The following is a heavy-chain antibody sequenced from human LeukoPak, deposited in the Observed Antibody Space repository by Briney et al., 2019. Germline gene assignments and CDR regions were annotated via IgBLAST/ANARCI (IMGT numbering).Heavy chain of an antibody. CDR2: LNHSGST. D-gene: IGHD6-19*01. V-gene: IGHV4-34*01. CDR3: ARGRYSSGWYRRGWPVDY. Sequence: SETLSLTCAVYGGSFSGYYWSWIRQPPGKGLEWIGELNHSGSTNYNPSLKSRVTISVDTSKNQFSLKLSSVTAADTAVYCCARGRYSSGWYRRGWPVDYWGQGTLVTVSS. J-gene: IGHJ4*02. CDR1: GGSFSGYY.